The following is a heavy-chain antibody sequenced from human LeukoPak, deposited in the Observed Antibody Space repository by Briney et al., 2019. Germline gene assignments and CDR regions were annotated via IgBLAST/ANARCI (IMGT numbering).Heavy chain of an antibody. Sequence: SETLSLTCTVSGGSMKNKNYFWGWIRQAPGQGLEWIGSIHDSGSTYKNPSLKSRLTISIVTSKNQFSLKLNSVTAADTALYYCASAWRGLTGIDKRGYYFDSWGQGSLVTVFS. CDR2: IHDSGST. D-gene: IGHD1-1*01. CDR3: ASAWRGLTGIDKRGYYFDS. J-gene: IGHJ4*02. CDR1: GGSMKNKNYF. V-gene: IGHV4-39*07.